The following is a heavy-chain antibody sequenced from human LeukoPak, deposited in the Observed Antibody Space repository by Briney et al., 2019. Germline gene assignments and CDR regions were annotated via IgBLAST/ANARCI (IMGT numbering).Heavy chain of an antibody. D-gene: IGHD2-21*02. J-gene: IGHJ3*02. V-gene: IGHV3-20*04. Sequence: RPGGSLRLSCAASGFTFDDYDMNWVRQAPGKGLEWVSSINWNGGSTGYADSVKGRFTISRDNTKNSLYLQMNSLRAEDTAFYYCARAISVAVTAWGAFDIWGQGTMVTVSS. CDR1: GFTFDDYD. CDR3: ARAISVAVTAWGAFDI. CDR2: INWNGGST.